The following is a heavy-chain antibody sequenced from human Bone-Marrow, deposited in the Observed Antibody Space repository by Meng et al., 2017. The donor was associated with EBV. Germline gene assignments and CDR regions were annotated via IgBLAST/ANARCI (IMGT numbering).Heavy chain of an antibody. CDR2: VTYTGGT. D-gene: IGHD3-10*01. CDR1: GGSFISTTTYY. V-gene: IGHV4-39*07. Sequence: QLQLQESGPGLVNPSXXLSPTXPVSGGSFISTTTYYWGWIRQPPGKGLEWIGKVTYTGGTYYNPSLKSRVTISIDTSKNQFSLKLSSVTAADTAVYYCVRDGKYFGTPGSLDYWGQGTLVTVSS. J-gene: IGHJ4*02. CDR3: VRDGKYFGTPGSLDY.